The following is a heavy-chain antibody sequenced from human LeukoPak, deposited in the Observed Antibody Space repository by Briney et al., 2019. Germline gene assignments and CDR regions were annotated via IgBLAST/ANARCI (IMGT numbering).Heavy chain of an antibody. CDR1: GFTFSSNA. CDR3: AKDLLYYYGSGSQPLFDY. Sequence: GGSLRLSCPASGFTFSSNAMSWVRKAPGKGLEWVSAISGSGGSTNYADPVKGRFTISRDNSKNTLYLKMNSLRAEDTAVYYCAKDLLYYYGSGSQPLFDYWGQGTLVTVSS. D-gene: IGHD3-10*01. CDR2: ISGSGGST. V-gene: IGHV3-23*01. J-gene: IGHJ4*02.